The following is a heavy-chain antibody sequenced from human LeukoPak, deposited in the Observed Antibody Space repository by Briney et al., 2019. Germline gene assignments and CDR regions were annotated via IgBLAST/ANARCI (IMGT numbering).Heavy chain of an antibody. CDR3: ARVKSVLDYYYGMDV. Sequence: PSETLSLTCAVSAGSISSSNWWRWVRQPPGKGLEWIGEIYHSGSTNYNPSLKSRVTISVDKSKNQFSLKLSSVTAADTAVYYCARVKSVLDYYYGMDVWGRGTTVTVSS. J-gene: IGHJ6*02. V-gene: IGHV4-4*02. D-gene: IGHD6-6*01. CDR2: IYHSGST. CDR1: AGSISSSNW.